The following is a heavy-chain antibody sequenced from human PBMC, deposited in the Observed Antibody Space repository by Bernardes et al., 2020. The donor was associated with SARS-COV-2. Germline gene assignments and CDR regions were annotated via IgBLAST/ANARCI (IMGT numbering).Heavy chain of an antibody. Sequence: SESLSLTCTVSGGSISSYYWSWIRQPPGKGLEWIGYIYYSGSTNYNPSLKSRVTISVDTSKNQFSLKLSSVTAADTAVYYCARIAVAGTWYFDYWGQGTLVTVSS. CDR2: IYYSGST. CDR1: GGSISSYY. J-gene: IGHJ4*02. V-gene: IGHV4-59*01. D-gene: IGHD6-19*01. CDR3: ARIAVAGTWYFDY.